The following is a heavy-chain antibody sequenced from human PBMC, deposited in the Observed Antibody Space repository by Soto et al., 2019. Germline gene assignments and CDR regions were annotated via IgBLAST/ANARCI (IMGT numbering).Heavy chain of an antibody. Sequence: QVQLVQSGAEVKEAGASVIVSCKASGYTFTGHYIHWRRQAPGQGPEWLGWMTPNGGSTNYAQQFQGWVSMSRDTSSSTAYMELTRLRSDDTAVYFCASGSNYSGAPGFYYYRDVCGKWTTVPVSS. V-gene: IGHV1-2*04. CDR3: ASGSNYSGAPGFYYYRDV. CDR1: GYTFTGHY. CDR2: MTPNGGST. J-gene: IGHJ6*03. D-gene: IGHD1-7*01.